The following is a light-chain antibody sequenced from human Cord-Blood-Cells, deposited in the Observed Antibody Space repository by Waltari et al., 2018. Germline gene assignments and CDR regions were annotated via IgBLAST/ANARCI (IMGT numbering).Light chain of an antibody. V-gene: IGLV3-19*01. J-gene: IGLJ2*01. CDR2: GKN. Sequence: SELPQDPAVSVALGQTVRITCQGDRLRSYYSSRYQQKPGQAPVLVIYGKNNRPSGIPDRFSGSSSGNTASLTITGAQAEDEADYYCNSRDSSGNHVVFGGGTKLTVL. CDR3: NSRDSSGNHVV. CDR1: RLRSYY.